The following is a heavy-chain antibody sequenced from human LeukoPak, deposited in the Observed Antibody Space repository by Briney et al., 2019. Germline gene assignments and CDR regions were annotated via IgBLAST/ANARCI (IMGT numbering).Heavy chain of an antibody. J-gene: IGHJ6*02. V-gene: IGHV4-34*01. Sequence: PAETLSLTCAVSGGSFSGYYWSWIRQPPGKGLEWIGEISHSGNTNYSTSLKSRVTISVDTPKNQFSLKLSSVTAADTAVYYCARDPYDSSGYYPGMDVWGQGTTVT. CDR2: ISHSGNT. D-gene: IGHD3-22*01. CDR3: ARDPYDSSGYYPGMDV. CDR1: GGSFSGYY.